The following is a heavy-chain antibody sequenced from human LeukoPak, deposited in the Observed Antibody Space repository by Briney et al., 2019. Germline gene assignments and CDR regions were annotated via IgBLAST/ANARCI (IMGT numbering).Heavy chain of an antibody. Sequence: SETLSLTCAVSGVSMSSNNWWSWVRQPPGKGLEWIGEIHESGSTNYNPSLKSRVTISVDKSKDQFSLKLSSVTAADTAVYYCARVRGLNYYGSGSYYRSGYFDYWGQGTLVTVSS. CDR3: ARVRGLNYYGSGSYYRSGYFDY. V-gene: IGHV4-4*02. CDR2: IHESGST. D-gene: IGHD3-10*01. CDR1: GVSMSSNNW. J-gene: IGHJ4*02.